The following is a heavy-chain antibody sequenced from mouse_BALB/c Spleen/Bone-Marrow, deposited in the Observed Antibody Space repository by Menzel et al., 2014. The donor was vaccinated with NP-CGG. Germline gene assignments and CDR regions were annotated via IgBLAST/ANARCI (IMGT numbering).Heavy chain of an antibody. Sequence: EVQLVESGGGLVQPGGSLKLSCAASGFDFSSYWMSWVRQAPGKGLEWIGVTNPDSNTINYTPSLKDKFIISRDNAKNTLYLQMSKVRSEDTALYYCARLGYYGWFAYWGQGTQVTVSA. J-gene: IGHJ3*01. V-gene: IGHV4-1*02. CDR2: TNPDSNTI. CDR3: ARLGYYGWFAY. CDR1: GFDFSSYW. D-gene: IGHD2-3*01.